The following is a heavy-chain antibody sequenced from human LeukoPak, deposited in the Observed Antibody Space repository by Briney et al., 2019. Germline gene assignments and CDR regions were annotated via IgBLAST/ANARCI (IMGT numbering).Heavy chain of an antibody. Sequence: HPGGSLRLSCAASGFTFDDYAMHWVRQAPGKGLEWVSGISWNSGSIGYADSVKGRFTISRDNAKNSLYLQMNSLRAEDTALYYCAKASIISGVNSQGEFDSWGQGTLVTVSS. CDR3: AKASIISGVNSQGEFDS. CDR1: GFTFDDYA. J-gene: IGHJ4*02. V-gene: IGHV3-9*01. D-gene: IGHD3-3*02. CDR2: ISWNSGSI.